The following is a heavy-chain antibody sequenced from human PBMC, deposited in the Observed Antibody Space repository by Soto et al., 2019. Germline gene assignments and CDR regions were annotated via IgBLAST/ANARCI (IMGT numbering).Heavy chain of an antibody. CDR3: VSWVSAHFDY. CDR1: DFTFDGHG. CDR2: ISPEGFNT. J-gene: IGHJ4*02. Sequence: VDLLESGGGLVQPGGSLRLSCSASDFTFDGHGMSWVRQAPGKGPEWVSTISPEGFNTHYADSVRGRFIISRDNSRNTVDLHMSRLRVEVTAIYYCVSWVSAHFDYWGQGAPVTVS. D-gene: IGHD2-8*01. V-gene: IGHV3-23*01.